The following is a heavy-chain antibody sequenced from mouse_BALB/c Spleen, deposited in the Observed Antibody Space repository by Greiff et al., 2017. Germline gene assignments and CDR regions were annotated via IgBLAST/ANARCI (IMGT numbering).Heavy chain of an antibody. CDR2: ISSGGST. CDR3: ARAYGNYGGYAMDY. Sequence: EVKVEESGGGLVKPGGSLKLSCAASGFTFSSYAMSWVRQTPEKRLEWVASISSGGSTYYPDSVKGRFTISRDNARNILYLQMSSLRSEDTAMYYCARAYGNYGGYAMDYWGQGTSVTVSS. D-gene: IGHD2-1*01. V-gene: IGHV5-6-5*01. J-gene: IGHJ4*01. CDR1: GFTFSSYA.